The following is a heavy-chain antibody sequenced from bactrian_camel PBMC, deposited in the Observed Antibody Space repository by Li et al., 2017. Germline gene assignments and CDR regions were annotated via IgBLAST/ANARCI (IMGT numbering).Heavy chain of an antibody. J-gene: IGHJ4*01. D-gene: IGHD2*01. CDR1: GYTASGYS. V-gene: IGHV3S53*01. CDR3: AAAFRHRACNRREYDY. Sequence: HVQLVESGGGSVQAGGSLRLSCAASGYTASGYSMAWFRQAPGKKREGVAVIYSNGNTRYADSVKGRFTISKDNAKNTFYLQMDSLKPEDTAMYVCAAAFRHRACNRREYDYWGQGTQVTVS. CDR2: IYSNGNT.